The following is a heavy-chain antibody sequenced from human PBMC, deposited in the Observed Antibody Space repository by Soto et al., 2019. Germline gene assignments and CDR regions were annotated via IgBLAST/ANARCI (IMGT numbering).Heavy chain of an antibody. CDR3: ARGGSYSLY. V-gene: IGHV4-59*01. Sequence: PSATLSLTCTVSGGSISSYYWSWIRQPPGKGLEWIGYIYYSGSTNYNPSLKSRVTISVDTSKNQFSLKLSSVTAADTAVYYCARGGSYSLYWGQGTLVTVSS. J-gene: IGHJ4*02. CDR2: IYYSGST. D-gene: IGHD1-26*01. CDR1: GGSISSYY.